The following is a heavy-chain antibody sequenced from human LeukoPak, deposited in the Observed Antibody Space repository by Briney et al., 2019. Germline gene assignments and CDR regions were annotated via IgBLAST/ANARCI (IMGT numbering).Heavy chain of an antibody. Sequence: ASVKVSCKASGYTFTDYYMHWVRQAPGQGLEWMGWINPNSGGTNYAQKFQGRLTMTRDMSTSTVYMELSSLRSEDTAFYYCARDNDFDYWGQGTLVTVSS. J-gene: IGHJ4*02. CDR1: GYTFTDYY. CDR2: INPNSGGT. V-gene: IGHV1-2*02. CDR3: ARDNDFDY. D-gene: IGHD2-8*01.